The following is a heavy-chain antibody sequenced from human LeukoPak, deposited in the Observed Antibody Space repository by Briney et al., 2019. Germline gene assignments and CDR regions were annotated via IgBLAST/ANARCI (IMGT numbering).Heavy chain of an antibody. J-gene: IGHJ5*02. CDR1: GGTFSSYA. Sequence: SVKVSCKASGGTFSSYAISWVRQAPGQRLEWMGRIIPIFGTANYAQKFQGRVTITTDESTSTAYMELSSLRSEDTAVYYCAVSAGIVVVVAALDPWGQGTLVTVSS. CDR2: IIPIFGTA. V-gene: IGHV1-69*05. D-gene: IGHD2-15*01. CDR3: AVSAGIVVVVAALDP.